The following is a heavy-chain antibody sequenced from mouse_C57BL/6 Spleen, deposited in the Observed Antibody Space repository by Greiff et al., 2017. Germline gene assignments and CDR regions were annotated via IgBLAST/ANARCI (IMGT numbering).Heavy chain of an antibody. J-gene: IGHJ2*01. V-gene: IGHV1-19*01. D-gene: IGHD3-3*01. CDR1: GYTFTDYY. Sequence: EVKLQESGPVLVKPGASVKMSCKASGYTFTDYYMNWVKQSHGKSLEWIGVINPYNGGTSYNQKFKGKATLTVDKSSSTAYTELNSLTSEDSAVYYCAREEGLYFDYWGQGTTLTVSS. CDR2: INPYNGGT. CDR3: AREEGLYFDY.